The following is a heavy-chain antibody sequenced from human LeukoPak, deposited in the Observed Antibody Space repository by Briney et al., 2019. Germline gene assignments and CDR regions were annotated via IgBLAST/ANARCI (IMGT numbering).Heavy chain of an antibody. CDR2: ISGSGGST. CDR1: GFTFSSYA. Sequence: PGGSLRLSCAASGFTFSSYAMSWVRQAPGKGLEWVSTISGSGGSTYYADSVKGRFTISRDNAKNTLPLQMSSLRAEDTAVYYCAKEGSSGWIPTRHFDHWGLGTLVTVSS. D-gene: IGHD6-19*01. CDR3: AKEGSSGWIPTRHFDH. V-gene: IGHV3-23*01. J-gene: IGHJ4*02.